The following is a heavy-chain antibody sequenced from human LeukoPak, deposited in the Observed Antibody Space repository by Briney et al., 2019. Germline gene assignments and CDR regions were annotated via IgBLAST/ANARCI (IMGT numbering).Heavy chain of an antibody. Sequence: SEALSLTCTVSGGSISSSSYYWGWIRQPPGKGLEWIGSIYYSGSTYYNPSLKSRVTISVDTSKNQFSLKLSSVTAADTAVYYCARAVVVVPAATSDWYFDLWGRGTLVTVSS. CDR1: GGSISSSSYY. V-gene: IGHV4-39*07. CDR2: IYYSGST. CDR3: ARAVVVVPAATSDWYFDL. J-gene: IGHJ2*01. D-gene: IGHD2-2*01.